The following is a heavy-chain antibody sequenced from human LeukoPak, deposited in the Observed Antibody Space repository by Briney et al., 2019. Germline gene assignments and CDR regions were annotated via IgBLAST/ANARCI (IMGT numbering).Heavy chain of an antibody. Sequence: PGGSLRLSCAASGFTFSTYAMSWVRQAPGKGLEWVSAIGGSGGSTYYADSVKGRFTISRDDSKNTLYLQMNSLRAEDTAIYYCAKDREGWEAAMEPFDPWGQGTLVTVSS. CDR3: AKDREGWEAAMEPFDP. V-gene: IGHV3-23*01. CDR1: GFTFSTYA. D-gene: IGHD2-2*01. J-gene: IGHJ5*02. CDR2: IGGSGGST.